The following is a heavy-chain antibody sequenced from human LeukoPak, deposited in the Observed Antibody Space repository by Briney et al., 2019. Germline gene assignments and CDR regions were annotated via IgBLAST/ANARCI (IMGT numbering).Heavy chain of an antibody. J-gene: IGHJ4*02. Sequence: ASVKVSCKASGYTFTSYGISWVRQAPGQGLEWMGWISAYNGNTNYAQKVQGRVTMTTDTSTSTAYMELRSLRSDDTAVYYCARDDRDFYDFWRPFDYWGQGTLVTVSS. CDR1: GYTFTSYG. CDR2: ISAYNGNT. CDR3: ARDDRDFYDFWRPFDY. V-gene: IGHV1-18*01. D-gene: IGHD3-3*01.